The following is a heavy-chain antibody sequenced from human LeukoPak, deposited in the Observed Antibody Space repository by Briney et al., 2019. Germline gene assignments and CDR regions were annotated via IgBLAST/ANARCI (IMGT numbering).Heavy chain of an antibody. CDR1: GGSISSYY. D-gene: IGHD6-19*01. Sequence: SETLSLTCTVSGGSISSYYWSWIRQPAGKGLEWIGRIYTSGSTNYNPSLKSRVTMSVDTSKNQFSLKLSSVTAADTAVYYCARLSSSGWCVWWFDPWGQGTLVTVSS. CDR3: ARLSSSGWCVWWFDP. V-gene: IGHV4-4*07. J-gene: IGHJ5*02. CDR2: IYTSGST.